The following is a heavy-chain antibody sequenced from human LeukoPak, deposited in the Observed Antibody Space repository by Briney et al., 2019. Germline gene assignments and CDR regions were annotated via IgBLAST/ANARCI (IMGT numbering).Heavy chain of an antibody. Sequence: GGSLRLSCAASGFRFSDHGIHWVRQAPGKGLEWVALIWYDGSVQYYADSVKGRFTISRDNSKNTLYLQMNSLRAEDTAVYYCARDLGYSYGYGYWGQGTLVTVSS. CDR2: IWYDGSVQ. D-gene: IGHD5-18*01. V-gene: IGHV3-30*02. CDR3: ARDLGYSYGYGY. CDR1: GFRFSDHG. J-gene: IGHJ4*02.